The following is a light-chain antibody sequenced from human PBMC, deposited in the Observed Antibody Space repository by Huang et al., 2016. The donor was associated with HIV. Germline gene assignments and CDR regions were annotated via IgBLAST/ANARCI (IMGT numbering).Light chain of an antibody. CDR2: GAS. CDR1: QDIRSY. CDR3: QQYDSLYT. V-gene: IGKV1-33*01. J-gene: IGKJ2*01. Sequence: IQMTQSPASLSAYVGDRVTISCQANQDIRSYLNWYQQKPGKAPRLRIYGASNLQAEVPSRFSGNGSGTDFTITISSLQSEDIATYYCQQYDSLYTFGQGTRLEIK.